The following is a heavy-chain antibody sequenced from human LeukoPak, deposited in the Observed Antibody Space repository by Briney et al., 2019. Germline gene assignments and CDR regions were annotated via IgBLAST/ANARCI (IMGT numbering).Heavy chain of an antibody. V-gene: IGHV4-34*01. CDR1: GGSFSGYY. CDR2: INHSGST. D-gene: IGHD6-25*01. J-gene: IGHJ5*02. Sequence: PSETLSLTCAVYGGSFSGYYWSWIRQPPGKGLEWIGEINHSGSTNYNPSLKSRVTISVDTSKNQFSPKLSSVTAADTAVYYCARGRGSGNNWFDPWGQGTLVTVSS. CDR3: ARGRGSGNNWFDP.